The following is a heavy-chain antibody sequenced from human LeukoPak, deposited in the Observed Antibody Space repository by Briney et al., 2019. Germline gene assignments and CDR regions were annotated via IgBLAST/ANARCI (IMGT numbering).Heavy chain of an antibody. CDR3: ARVGDYNDYYYYYYMDV. J-gene: IGHJ6*03. CDR1: GYSFTDYI. V-gene: IGHV1-8*01. CDR2: IGTYDGHT. D-gene: IGHD4-17*01. Sequence: EASVKVSCKTSGYSFTDYIIAWVRQAPGQGLEWLGWIGTYDGHTSYAQKVQGRVTITRNTSISTAYMELSSLKSEDTAMYYCARVGDYNDYYYYYYMDVWGKGTTVTVSS.